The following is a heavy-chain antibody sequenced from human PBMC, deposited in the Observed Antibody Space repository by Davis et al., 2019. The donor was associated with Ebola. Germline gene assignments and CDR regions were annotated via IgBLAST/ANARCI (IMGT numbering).Heavy chain of an antibody. Sequence: GGSLRLSCAASKFTFSRYAMSWVRQAPGKGPEWVSAISGTGGGTYYTDSVKGRFTISRDNSKNTLYLQMNSLRAEDTAVYYCAKDDYHSGSPFDYWGQGTLVTVSS. CDR1: KFTFSRYA. J-gene: IGHJ4*02. CDR3: AKDDYHSGSPFDY. CDR2: ISGTGGGT. V-gene: IGHV3-23*01. D-gene: IGHD1-26*01.